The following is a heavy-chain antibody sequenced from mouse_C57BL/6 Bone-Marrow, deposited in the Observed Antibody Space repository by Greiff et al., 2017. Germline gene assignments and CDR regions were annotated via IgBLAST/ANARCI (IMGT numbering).Heavy chain of an antibody. Sequence: VQLQQSGAELVRPGASVKLSCTASGFNIKDDYMHWVKQRPEQGLEWIGWIDPENGDPEYASKFQGKATITADTSSNTAYLQLSSLTSEDTAVYYGTTRAFYGYDWYFDVWGTGTTVTVSS. CDR2: IDPENGDP. CDR3: TTRAFYGYDWYFDV. CDR1: GFNIKDDY. D-gene: IGHD2-9*01. V-gene: IGHV14-4*01. J-gene: IGHJ1*03.